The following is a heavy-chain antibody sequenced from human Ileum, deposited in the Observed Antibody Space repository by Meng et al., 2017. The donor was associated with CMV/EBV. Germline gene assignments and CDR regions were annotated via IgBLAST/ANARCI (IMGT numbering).Heavy chain of an antibody. J-gene: IGHJ4*02. CDR3: SRGPASSGYFPGDY. CDR2: INSDGSST. Sequence: ASGFTVRSHWMPWVRQAPGKGLGWVSRINSDGSSTSFADSVKGRFTISRDNAKNTLYLHMNSLRAEDTAVYYCSRGPASSGYFPGDYWGQGTLVTVSS. D-gene: IGHD6-19*01. CDR1: GFTVRSHW. V-gene: IGHV3-74*01.